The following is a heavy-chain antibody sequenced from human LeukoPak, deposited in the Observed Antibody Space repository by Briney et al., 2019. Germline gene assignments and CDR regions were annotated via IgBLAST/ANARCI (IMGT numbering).Heavy chain of an antibody. CDR2: MNPNSGNT. Sequence: ASVKVSCKASGYTFTSYDINWVRQATGQGLEWMGWMNPNSGNTGYAQKFQGRVTITRNTSISTAYMELSSLRSEDTAVYYCARDPAVAGTAPWGQGTLVTVSS. CDR1: GYTFTSYD. V-gene: IGHV1-8*03. D-gene: IGHD6-19*01. J-gene: IGHJ5*02. CDR3: ARDPAVAGTAP.